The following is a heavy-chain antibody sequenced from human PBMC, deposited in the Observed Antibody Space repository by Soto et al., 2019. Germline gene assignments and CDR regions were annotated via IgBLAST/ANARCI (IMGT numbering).Heavy chain of an antibody. D-gene: IGHD6-19*01. CDR2: ISSSGGTT. J-gene: IGHJ4*02. CDR3: VTFMTVTGPGCGRASEY. V-gene: IGHV3-23*01. CDR1: GLTFNYSA. Sequence: GSRSLSCAPAGLTFNYSAVSVVRQAPGERLEWVSFISSSGGTTYYEDSVKGRFTISRDNSRNTVFLQMTTLGAEDTAIYYCVTFMTVTGPGCGRASEYWGQGTRVTGSS.